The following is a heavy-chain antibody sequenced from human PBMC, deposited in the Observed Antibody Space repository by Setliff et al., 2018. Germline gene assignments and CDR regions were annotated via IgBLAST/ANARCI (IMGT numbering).Heavy chain of an antibody. Sequence: PSETLSLTCTVSGGSISGYYWSWIRQPPGKSLEWIGYIYNSGSTTYNPSLKSRVTISEDSSKNQLSLRLLSVTAADTAVYYFRLAHCSTTSCEEALDYWSQGTLVTVSS. V-gene: IGHV4-59*12. CDR2: IYNSGST. CDR1: GGSISGYY. J-gene: IGHJ4*02. CDR3: RLAHCSTTSCEEALDY. D-gene: IGHD2-2*01.